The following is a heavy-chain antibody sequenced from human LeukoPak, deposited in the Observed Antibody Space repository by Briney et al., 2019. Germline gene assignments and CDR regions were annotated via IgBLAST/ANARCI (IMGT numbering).Heavy chain of an antibody. CDR2: IYTSGST. CDR1: GGTLSSGSYY. J-gene: IGHJ6*02. D-gene: IGHD3-16*01. CDR3: ARTGGPTEYYYGMDV. Sequence: SQTLSLTFTGSGGTLSSGSYYWSGLRAPAGTGLEWVGRIYTSGSTNYNPSLRSRVTISVDTSKNKVSLKLSSVTAAATAVYYCARTGGPTEYYYGMDVWGQGTTVTVSS. V-gene: IGHV4-61*02.